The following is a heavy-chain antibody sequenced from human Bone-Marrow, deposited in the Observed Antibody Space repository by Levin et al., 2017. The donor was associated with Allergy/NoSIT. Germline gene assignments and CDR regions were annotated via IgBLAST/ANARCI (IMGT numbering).Heavy chain of an antibody. CDR1: GFTFSSYA. Sequence: GGSLRLSCAASGFTFSSYAMSWVRQAPGKGLEWVSAISGSGGSTYYADSVKGRFTISRDNSKNTLYLQMNSLRAEDTAVYYCAKGFESREYSSSWAGGFDYWGQGTLVTVSS. CDR2: ISGSGGST. V-gene: IGHV3-23*01. J-gene: IGHJ4*02. CDR3: AKGFESREYSSSWAGGFDY. D-gene: IGHD6-6*01.